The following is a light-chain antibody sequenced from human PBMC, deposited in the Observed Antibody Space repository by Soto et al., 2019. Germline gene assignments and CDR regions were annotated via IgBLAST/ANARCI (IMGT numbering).Light chain of an antibody. V-gene: IGKV3-15*01. Sequence: EVVMTQSPATLSVSPGERATLSCRASQSVSSNLAWYQQKPGQAPRLLIHGASTRATGIPARFSGSGSGTEFSLTISSLQSEDFAVYYCQQYNNWPPITFGQGARLEIK. CDR2: GAS. CDR1: QSVSSN. J-gene: IGKJ5*01. CDR3: QQYNNWPPIT.